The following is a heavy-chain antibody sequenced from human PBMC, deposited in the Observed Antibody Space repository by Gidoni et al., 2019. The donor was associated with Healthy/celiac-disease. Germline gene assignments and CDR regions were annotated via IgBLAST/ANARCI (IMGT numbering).Heavy chain of an antibody. CDR2: IRSKAYGGTT. Sequence: VKLVESGGGLVKPGRSLRLSCTASGFFFGDYAMCWFRQAPRKGLEWVGFIRSKAYGGTTEDAASVKGRFTISRDDSKSIAYLQMNSLKTEDTAVYYCTRYLLDYDLWSGYPPNIDYWGQGTLVTVSS. D-gene: IGHD3-3*01. CDR1: GFFFGDYA. V-gene: IGHV3-49*05. J-gene: IGHJ4*02. CDR3: TRYLLDYDLWSGYPPNIDY.